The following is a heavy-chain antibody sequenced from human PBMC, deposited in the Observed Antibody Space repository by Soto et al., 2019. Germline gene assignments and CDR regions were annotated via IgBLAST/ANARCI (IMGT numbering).Heavy chain of an antibody. V-gene: IGHV4-30-4*01. J-gene: IGHJ5*02. D-gene: IGHD5-18*01. CDR1: GDSISSNNNY. CDR2: ISYSGTT. Sequence: SETLSLTCTVSGDSISSNNNYWSWIRQPPGEGLEWIGFISYSGTTSYSPSLKSRVAISLDTSKNQFSLSLSSVTAADKAVYYCARGRGYSYGLDPWGQGTLVTVSS. CDR3: ARGRGYSYGLDP.